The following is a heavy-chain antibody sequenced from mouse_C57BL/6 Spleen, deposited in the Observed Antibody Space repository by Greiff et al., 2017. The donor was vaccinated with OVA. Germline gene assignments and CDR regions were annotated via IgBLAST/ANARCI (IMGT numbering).Heavy chain of an antibody. CDR2: ISNGGGST. V-gene: IGHV5-12*01. J-gene: IGHJ1*03. CDR3: ARHYYGSSYGYFDV. D-gene: IGHD1-1*01. CDR1: GFTFSDYY. Sequence: EVQWVESGGGLVQPGGSLKLSCAASGFTFSDYYMYWVRQTPEKRLEWVAYISNGGGSTYYPDTVKGRFTISRDNAKNTLYLQMSRLKSEDTAMYYCARHYYGSSYGYFDVWGTGTTVTVSS.